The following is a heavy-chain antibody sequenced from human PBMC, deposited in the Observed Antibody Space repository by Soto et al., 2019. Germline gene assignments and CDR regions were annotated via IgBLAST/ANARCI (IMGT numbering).Heavy chain of an antibody. CDR1: GGSISSYY. CDR3: ASGELSGYAPDGHFDY. D-gene: IGHD5-12*01. V-gene: IGHV4-59*01. CDR2: IYYSGST. Sequence: SETLSLTCTVSGGSISSYYWSWIRQPPGKGLEWIGYIYYSGSTNYNPSLKSRVTISVDTSKNQFSLKLSSVTAADTAVYYCASGELSGYAPDGHFDYWGQGTLVTVSS. J-gene: IGHJ4*02.